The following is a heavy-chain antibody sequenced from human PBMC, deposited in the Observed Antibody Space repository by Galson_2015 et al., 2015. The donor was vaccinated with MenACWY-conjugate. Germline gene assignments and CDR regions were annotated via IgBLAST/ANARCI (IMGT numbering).Heavy chain of an antibody. CDR3: AKTRGAPRDFDA. J-gene: IGHJ1*01. CDR2: INPGGSRT. CDR1: GFIFNTYW. V-gene: IGHV3-74*01. D-gene: IGHD1-26*01. Sequence: SLRLSCAASGFIFNTYWMHWVRQAPGKGLEWVSRINPGGSRTTYADSVKDRFTISRDNAKNTLYLQMNSLRPEDTAVLYCAKTRGAPRDFDAWGQGNLVPVS.